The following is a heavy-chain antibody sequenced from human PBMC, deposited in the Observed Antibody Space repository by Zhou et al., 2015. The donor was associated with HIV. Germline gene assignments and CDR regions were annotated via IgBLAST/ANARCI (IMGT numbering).Heavy chain of an antibody. V-gene: IGHV3-11*04. J-gene: IGHJ4*02. CDR2: ITSTGSTT. Sequence: QERLVESGGGLVKPGGSLRLSCEASGFAFSDYYMSWIRRAPGKGPEWVSYITSTGSTTSYADFVKGRFTISRDNAQNSLYLQMNSLRDEDTAVYYCVGEGIAVAGLDYWGQGTLVTVSA. CDR1: GFAFSDYY. CDR3: VGEGIAVAGLDY. D-gene: IGHD6-19*01.